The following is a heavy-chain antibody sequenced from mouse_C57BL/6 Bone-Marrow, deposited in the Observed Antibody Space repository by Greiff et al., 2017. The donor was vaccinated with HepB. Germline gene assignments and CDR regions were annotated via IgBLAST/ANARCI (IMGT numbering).Heavy chain of an antibody. J-gene: IGHJ1*03. Sequence: VKLVESGPELVRPGVSVKISCKGSGYTFTDYAMHWVKQSHAKSLEWIGVISTYYGDASYNQKFKDKATMTVDKSSSTAYMEIARLTSEDSAVYYCANYYGRSNWYFDVWGTGTTVTVSS. V-gene: IGHV1-67*01. D-gene: IGHD1-1*01. CDR2: ISTYYGDA. CDR1: GYTFTDYA. CDR3: ANYYGRSNWYFDV.